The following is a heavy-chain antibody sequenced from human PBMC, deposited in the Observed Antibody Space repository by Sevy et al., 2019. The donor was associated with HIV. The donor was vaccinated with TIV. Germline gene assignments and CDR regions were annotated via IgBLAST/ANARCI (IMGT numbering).Heavy chain of an antibody. J-gene: IGHJ4*02. CDR3: ARGVWSLYSSSSAFDS. D-gene: IGHD6-6*01. CDR2: IYYSGST. CDR1: GGTISSGGYY. Sequence: SETLSLTCTVSGGTISSGGYYWSRIRQHPGKGLEWIGYIYYSGSTYYNPSLKSRVTISVDTSKNQFSLKLSSVTAADTAVYYCARGVWSLYSSSSAFDSWGQGTLVTVSS. V-gene: IGHV4-31*03.